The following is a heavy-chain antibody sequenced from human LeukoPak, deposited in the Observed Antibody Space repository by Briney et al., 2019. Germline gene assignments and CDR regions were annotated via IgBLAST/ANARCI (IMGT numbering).Heavy chain of an antibody. CDR1: GFTVSSNY. Sequence: GGSLRLSSAVSGFTVSSNYMSWVRQAPGKGLEWVSIIYSGGSTYYADSVKGRFTISRDNSKNTVYLQMNSLRAEDTAVYYCAKGDPQSVGGAYYFDYWGQGTLVTVSS. CDR3: AKGDPQSVGGAYYFDY. J-gene: IGHJ4*02. CDR2: IYSGGST. V-gene: IGHV3-53*01. D-gene: IGHD2-21*01.